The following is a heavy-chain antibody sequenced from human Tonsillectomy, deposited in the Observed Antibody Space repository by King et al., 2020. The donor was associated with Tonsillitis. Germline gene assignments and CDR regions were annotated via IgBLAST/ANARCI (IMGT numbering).Heavy chain of an antibody. CDR3: ARQKALEYASSGLDYYYYYMDV. V-gene: IGHV4-39*01. J-gene: IGHJ6*03. CDR2: IYYSGST. D-gene: IGHD3-22*01. CDR1: GGSISSSSYY. Sequence: QLQLQESGPGLVKPSETLSLTCTVSGGSISSSSYYWGWIRQPPGKGLEWIGSIYYSGSTYYSPSLKSRVTISVDTSKNQFSLRLNSVTAADTAVYYRARQKALEYASSGLDYYYYYMDVWGKGTTVTVSS.